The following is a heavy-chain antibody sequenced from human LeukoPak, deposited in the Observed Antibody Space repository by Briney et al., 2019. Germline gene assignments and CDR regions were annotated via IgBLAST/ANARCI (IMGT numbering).Heavy chain of an antibody. CDR3: AGQKQLAYFDY. CDR2: IYHSGST. J-gene: IGHJ4*02. V-gene: IGHV4-30-2*01. D-gene: IGHD6-6*01. Sequence: PSQTLSLTCTVSGGSISSGGYYWSWIRQPPGKGLEWIGYIYHSGSTYYNPSLKSQVTISVDRSKNQFSLKLSSVTAADTAVYYCAGQKQLAYFDYWGQGTLVTVSS. CDR1: GGSISSGGYY.